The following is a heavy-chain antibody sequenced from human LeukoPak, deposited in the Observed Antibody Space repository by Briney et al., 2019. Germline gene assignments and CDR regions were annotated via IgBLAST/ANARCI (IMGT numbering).Heavy chain of an antibody. V-gene: IGHV3-53*04. Sequence: GSLRLSCAGSGFTVSSNYMSWVRQAPGKGLEWVSVIYSGGSTYYADSVKGRFTISRHDSKNTVYLQMDSLRSDDTAVYYCTGTLIPGGFVDYWGQGTLVTVSS. D-gene: IGHD3-16*01. CDR3: TGTLIPGGFVDY. CDR2: IYSGGST. CDR1: GFTVSSNY. J-gene: IGHJ4*02.